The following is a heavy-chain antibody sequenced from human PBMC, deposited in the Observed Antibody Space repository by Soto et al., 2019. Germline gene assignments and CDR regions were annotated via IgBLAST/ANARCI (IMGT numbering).Heavy chain of an antibody. J-gene: IGHJ6*02. CDR3: ARDGEAGTGYYYYGMDV. CDR2: INHSGST. CDR1: GGSFSGYY. D-gene: IGHD6-19*01. Sequence: LSLTCAVYGGSFSGYYWSWIRQPPGKGLEWIGEINHSGSTNYNPSLKSRVTISVDTSKNQFSLKLSSVTAADTAVYYCARDGEAGTGYYYYGMDVWGQGTTVTVSS. V-gene: IGHV4-34*01.